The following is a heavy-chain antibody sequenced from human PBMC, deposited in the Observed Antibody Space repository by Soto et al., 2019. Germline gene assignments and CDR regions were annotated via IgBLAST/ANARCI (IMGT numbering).Heavy chain of an antibody. CDR1: GGSISSSSSS. CDR2: ISYSGST. CDR3: ARTYVTYVVVVPASKDYMHV. Sequence: QLQLQASGPGLVKPSETLSLTCTVSGGSISSSSSSWGWIRQPPGKVLEWLGFISYSGSTYYCPPLKRRVTISVDASKNPFSLMLGSVTPSDTAVSYCARTYVTYVVVVPASKDYMHVWGKGTTVTVSS. J-gene: IGHJ6*03. V-gene: IGHV4-39*01. D-gene: IGHD2-2*01.